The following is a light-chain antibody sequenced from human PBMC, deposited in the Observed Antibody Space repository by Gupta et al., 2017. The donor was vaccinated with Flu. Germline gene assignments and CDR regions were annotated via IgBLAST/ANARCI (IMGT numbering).Light chain of an antibody. Sequence: GTLSLSPGERATLACRASQSITNSSLGWYHLKPGQAPRLLIFGSFNRATDTPDRFSGSGSGTDFTLTISRLEPEDFAVYYCQQYVASSWTFGQGTKVEI. CDR2: GSF. J-gene: IGKJ1*01. V-gene: IGKV3-20*01. CDR1: QSITNSS. CDR3: QQYVASSWT.